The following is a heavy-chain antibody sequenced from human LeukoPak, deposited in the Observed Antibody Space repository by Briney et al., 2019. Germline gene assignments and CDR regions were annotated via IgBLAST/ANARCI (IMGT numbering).Heavy chain of an antibody. V-gene: IGHV3-21*01. J-gene: IGHJ4*02. D-gene: IGHD3-22*01. CDR3: ARGSTYYDSSGQVPFDY. CDR1: GFTFSSYS. Sequence: GGSLRLSCAASGFTFSSYSMNWVRQAPGKGLEWVSSISSSSSYIYYADSVKGRFTISRDNAKNSLYLQMNSLRAEDTAVYYCARGSTYYDSSGQVPFDYWGQGTLVTVSS. CDR2: ISSSSSYI.